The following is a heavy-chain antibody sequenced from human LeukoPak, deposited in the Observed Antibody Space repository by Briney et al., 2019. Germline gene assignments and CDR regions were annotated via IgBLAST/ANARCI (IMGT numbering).Heavy chain of an antibody. D-gene: IGHD6-13*01. V-gene: IGHV3-9*01. CDR1: GFTFDDYA. J-gene: IGHJ4*02. CDR3: AKGIAAAGTGHHFDY. Sequence: GGSLRLSCAASGFTFDDYAMHWVRQAPGKGLEWVSCISWNSGSIGYADSVKGRFTISRDNAKNSLYLQMNSLRAEDTALYYCAKGIAAAGTGHHFDYWGQGTLVTVSS. CDR2: ISWNSGSI.